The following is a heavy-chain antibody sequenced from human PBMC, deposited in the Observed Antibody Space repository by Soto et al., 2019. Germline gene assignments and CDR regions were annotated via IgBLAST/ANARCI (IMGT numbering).Heavy chain of an antibody. Sequence: QVQLVQSGAEVKKPGASLMVSCKASGYTFASYGIGWVRQAPGQGLEWMGWISAYNGNTNSAQKLQSGVTMTADTTTRKAHMELRRIRSGDKDVYYCARYLAVGLVDYCGEITQVSVS. J-gene: IGHJ4*02. CDR3: ARYLAVGLVDY. CDR1: GYTFASYG. CDR2: ISAYNGNT. V-gene: IGHV1-18*01. D-gene: IGHD6-19*01.